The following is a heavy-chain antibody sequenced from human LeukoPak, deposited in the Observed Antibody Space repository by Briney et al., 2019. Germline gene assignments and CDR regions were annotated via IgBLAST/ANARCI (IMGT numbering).Heavy chain of an antibody. J-gene: IGHJ4*02. D-gene: IGHD3-10*01. V-gene: IGHV4-59*01. CDR1: GGSISSYH. Sequence: KPSETLSLTCTVSGGSISSYHWSWIRQPPGKGLEWIGYIYYSGSTNYNPSLKSRVTISVDTSKNQFSLKLSSVTAADTAVYYCARVGYGSAYWGQGTLVTVSS. CDR2: IYYSGST. CDR3: ARVGYGSAY.